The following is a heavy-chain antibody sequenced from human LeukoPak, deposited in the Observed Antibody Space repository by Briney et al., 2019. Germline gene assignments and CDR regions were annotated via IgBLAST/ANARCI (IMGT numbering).Heavy chain of an antibody. J-gene: IGHJ4*02. CDR2: IIPIFGTA. V-gene: IGHV1-69*05. CDR1: GGTFSSYA. D-gene: IGHD6-6*01. CDR3: ARGAPYSSSAPTFDY. Sequence: ASVKVSCKASGGTFSSYAISWVRQDPGQRLEWMGRIIPIFGTANYAQKFQGRVTITTDESTSTAYMELSSLRSEDTAVYYCARGAPYSSSAPTFDYWGQGTLVTVSS.